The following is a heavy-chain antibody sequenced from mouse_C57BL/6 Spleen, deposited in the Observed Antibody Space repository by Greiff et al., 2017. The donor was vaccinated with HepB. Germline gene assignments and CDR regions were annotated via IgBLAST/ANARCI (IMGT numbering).Heavy chain of an antibody. CDR1: GFTFSDYY. CDR2: ISNGGGST. V-gene: IGHV5-12*01. CDR3: ARHGDY. J-gene: IGHJ4*01. Sequence: EVQRVESGGGLVQPGGSLKLSCAASGFTFSDYYMYWVRQTPEKRLEWVAYISNGGGSTYYPDTVKGRFTISRDNAKNTLYLQMSRLKSEDTAMYYCARHGDYWGQGTSVTVSS.